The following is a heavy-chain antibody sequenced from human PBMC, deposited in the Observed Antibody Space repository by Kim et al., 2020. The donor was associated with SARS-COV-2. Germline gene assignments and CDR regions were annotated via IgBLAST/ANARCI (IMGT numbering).Heavy chain of an antibody. D-gene: IGHD3-9*01. CDR2: ISGSGGST. Sequence: GGSLRLSCAASGFTFSSYAMSWVRQAPGKGLEWVSAISGSGGSTYYADSVKGRFTISRDNSKNTLYLQMNSLRAEDTAVYYCAKGSPYYDILTGYYPGYFDYWGQGTLVTVSA. V-gene: IGHV3-23*01. CDR3: AKGSPYYDILTGYYPGYFDY. CDR1: GFTFSSYA. J-gene: IGHJ4*02.